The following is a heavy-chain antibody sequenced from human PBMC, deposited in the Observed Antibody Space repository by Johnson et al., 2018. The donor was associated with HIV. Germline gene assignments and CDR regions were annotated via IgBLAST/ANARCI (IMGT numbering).Heavy chain of an antibody. J-gene: IGHJ3*01. Sequence: QMQLVESGGGVVQPGRSLRLSCAASGFTFSSYAMHWVRQAPGKGLEWVAVISYGGSNKYYADSVKGRFTISRDNSKNTLFLQMNSLRAEDTAVYYCARGVAMIVFWGQGTMVTVSS. D-gene: IGHD3-22*01. V-gene: IGHV3-30-3*01. CDR2: ISYGGSNK. CDR3: ARGVAMIVF. CDR1: GFTFSSYA.